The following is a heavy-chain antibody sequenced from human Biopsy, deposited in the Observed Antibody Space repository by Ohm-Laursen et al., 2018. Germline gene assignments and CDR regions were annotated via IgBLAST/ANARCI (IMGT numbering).Heavy chain of an antibody. CDR1: GDTFSGYY. Sequence: GTLSLTCAVYGDTFSGYYWTWIRQPPGTGVEWIGHISYSGTTNYKSSLRSRVTISVDPSKNQFSLRLTPVTAADTAVYFCARELVDMATLDHHFDRWGRGTLVTVSS. CDR3: ARELVDMATLDHHFDR. J-gene: IGHJ4*02. D-gene: IGHD5-24*01. CDR2: ISYSGTT. V-gene: IGHV4-59*01.